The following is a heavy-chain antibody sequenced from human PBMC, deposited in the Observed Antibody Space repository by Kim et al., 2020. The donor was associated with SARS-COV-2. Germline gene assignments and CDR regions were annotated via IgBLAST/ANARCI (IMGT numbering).Heavy chain of an antibody. D-gene: IGHD2-8*02. CDR1: GYTFTSYY. J-gene: IGHJ6*04. CDR3: ARGASIVLVVYALLDV. Sequence: ASVKVSCKASGYTFTSYYMHWVRQAPGQGLEWMGIINPSGGSTSYAQKFQGRVTMTRDTSTSTVYMELSSLRSEDTAVYYCARGASIVLVVYALLDVWGKGTTVTVSS. CDR2: INPSGGST. V-gene: IGHV1-46*01.